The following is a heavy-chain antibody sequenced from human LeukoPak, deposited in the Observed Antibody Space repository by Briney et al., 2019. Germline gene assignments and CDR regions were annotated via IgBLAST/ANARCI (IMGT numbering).Heavy chain of an antibody. Sequence: KSSETLSLTCTVSGGSISSYYWSWIRQPPGKGLEWIGYIYYSGSTNYNPSLKSRVTISVDTSKNQFSLKLSSVTAADTAVYYCAREDSSGWFDYWGQGTLVTVSS. J-gene: IGHJ4*02. D-gene: IGHD6-19*01. CDR3: AREDSSGWFDY. V-gene: IGHV4-59*12. CDR1: GGSISSYY. CDR2: IYYSGST.